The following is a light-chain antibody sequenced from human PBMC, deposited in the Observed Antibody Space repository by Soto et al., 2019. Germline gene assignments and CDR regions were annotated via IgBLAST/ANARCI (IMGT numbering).Light chain of an antibody. V-gene: IGLV4-69*01. J-gene: IGLJ3*02. CDR2: LNSDGSH. CDR3: QTWGTGIQV. Sequence: QSVLTQSPSASASLGASVKLTCTLTNGHSSYAIAWHQQQPEKGPRYLMKLNSDGSHSKGDGIPDRFSGSSSGAERDLTISCLQSEDEADYYCQTWGTGIQVFGGGTKLTVL. CDR1: NGHSSYA.